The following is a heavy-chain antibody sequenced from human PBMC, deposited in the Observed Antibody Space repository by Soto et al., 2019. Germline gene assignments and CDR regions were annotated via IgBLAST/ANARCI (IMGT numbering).Heavy chain of an antibody. J-gene: IGHJ5*02. Sequence: EVQLLKSGGGLEQPGGSLRLSCAASGFTFSSHAMTWVRQAPGKGLEWVSSISGSGGNTYYADSVKGRFTISRDNSKNTLYLQMNSLRAEDTAVYYCAKGGCSGGNCSPNWFDPWGQGTLVTVSS. CDR1: GFTFSSHA. CDR3: AKGGCSGGNCSPNWFDP. D-gene: IGHD2-15*01. V-gene: IGHV3-23*01. CDR2: ISGSGGNT.